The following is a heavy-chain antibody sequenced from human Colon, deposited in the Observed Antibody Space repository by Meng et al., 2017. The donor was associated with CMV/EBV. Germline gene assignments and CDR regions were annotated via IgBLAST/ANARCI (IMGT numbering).Heavy chain of an antibody. J-gene: IGHJ1*01. CDR3: ARDKRAYSGYDPLSD. V-gene: IGHV3-11*01. Sequence: GESLKISCAASGFTFSDYYMSWIRQGPGKGLEWISYISTSGNTGDYADSVKGRFVISRDNAKNSLSLQLNNLGVEDTAVYYCARDKRAYSGYDPLSDWGQGTLVTVSS. CDR1: GFTFSDYY. D-gene: IGHD5-12*01. CDR2: ISTSGNTG.